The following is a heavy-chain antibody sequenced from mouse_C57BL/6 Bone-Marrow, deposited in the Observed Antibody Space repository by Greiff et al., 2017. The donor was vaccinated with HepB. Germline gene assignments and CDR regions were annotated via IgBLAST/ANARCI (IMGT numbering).Heavy chain of an antibody. D-gene: IGHD1-1*01. J-gene: IGHJ3*01. V-gene: IGHV1-4*01. CDR2: INPSSGYT. Sequence: QVQLQQSGADLARPGASVKMSCKASGYTFTSYTMHWVKQRPGQGLEWIGYINPSSGYTKYNQKFKDKATLTADKSSSTAYMQLSSLTSEDSAVYYCARSRGSSYAWFAYWGQGTLVTVSA. CDR3: ARSRGSSYAWFAY. CDR1: GYTFTSYT.